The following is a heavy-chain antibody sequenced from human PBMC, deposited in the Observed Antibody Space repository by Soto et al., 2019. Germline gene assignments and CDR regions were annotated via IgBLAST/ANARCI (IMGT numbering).Heavy chain of an antibody. V-gene: IGHV1-3*01. J-gene: IGHJ4*02. D-gene: IGHD6-6*01. CDR3: ALGLEYSSSSISDY. CDR2: INAGNGNT. CDR1: GYTFTSYA. Sequence: QVQLVQSGAEVKKPGASVKVSCKASGYTFTSYAMHWVRQAPGQRLEWMGWINAGNGNTKYSQKFQGRVTITRDTSARTAYMELSSLRSEDTAVYYCALGLEYSSSSISDYWGQGTLVTVSS.